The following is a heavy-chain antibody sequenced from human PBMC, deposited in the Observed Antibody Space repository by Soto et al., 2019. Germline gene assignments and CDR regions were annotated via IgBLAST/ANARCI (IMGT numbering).Heavy chain of an antibody. CDR2: VNPSGGHT. CDR1: GDTFTDYY. V-gene: IGHV1-46*01. CDR3: ARGGHVVVVTAALDY. D-gene: IGHD2-21*02. Sequence: QVQLVQSGAEVKKPGASVKVSCKASGDTFTDYYIHWVRQAPGQGLEWMGTVNPSGGHTTYAQHFLGRMTMTRDTSTRAPYMDLTSLTSEDTAVYYCARGGHVVVVTAALDYWGQGTLVTVSS. J-gene: IGHJ4*02.